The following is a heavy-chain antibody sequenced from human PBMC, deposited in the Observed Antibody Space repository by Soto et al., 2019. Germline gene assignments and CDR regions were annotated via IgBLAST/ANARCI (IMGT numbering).Heavy chain of an antibody. CDR3: SRGGRVEMATRPTENFDY. CDR1: GYTFTSYG. CDR2: ISAYNGNT. D-gene: IGHD5-12*01. J-gene: IGHJ4*02. Sequence: ASVKVYCKASGYTFTSYGISWVRHATGQGPEWMGWISAYNGNTNYAQKLQGRVTMTTDTSTSTAYMELRSLRSDDTAVYYCSRGGRVEMATRPTENFDYWGQGTLVTVSS. V-gene: IGHV1-18*04.